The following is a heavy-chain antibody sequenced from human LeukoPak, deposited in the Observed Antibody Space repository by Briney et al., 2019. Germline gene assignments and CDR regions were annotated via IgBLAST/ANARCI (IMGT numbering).Heavy chain of an antibody. CDR2: IHPGDSDT. CDR1: GCSFTSYW. CDR3: ARLPYYYDSSGYHYYYYGMDV. V-gene: IGHV5-51*01. Sequence: GESLKISCKGSGCSFTSYWIGWVRQMPGKCLEWMGIIHPGDSDTRYSPSFQGQVTISADKSISTAYLQWSSLKASDTAMYYCARLPYYYDSSGYHYYYYGMDVWGQGTTVTVSS. J-gene: IGHJ6*02. D-gene: IGHD3-22*01.